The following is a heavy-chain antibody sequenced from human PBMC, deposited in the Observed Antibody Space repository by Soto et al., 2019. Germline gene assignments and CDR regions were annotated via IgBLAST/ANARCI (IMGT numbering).Heavy chain of an antibody. Sequence: PGGSVRLSCDSSRFTFTFESYEMNWVRQAAGKGLVWVAYISSLSHTTYYADSVKGRFTISRDNAKNLLFLEMNTLRGEDTDVYYCARDTEGYKGMDVWGQGTTVTVSS. J-gene: IGHJ6*02. CDR1: RFTFTFESYE. D-gene: IGHD1-1*01. CDR2: ISSLSHTT. CDR3: ARDTEGYKGMDV. V-gene: IGHV3-48*03.